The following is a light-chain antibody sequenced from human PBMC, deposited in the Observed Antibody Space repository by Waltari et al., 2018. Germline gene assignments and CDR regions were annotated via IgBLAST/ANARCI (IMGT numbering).Light chain of an antibody. CDR1: LRLVYDDGNTY. Sequence: DVMTQSPLSLPVTLGQSASISCRSPLRLVYDDGNTYLGWFHQRPGQSPRRLIYQVSRRDSGGPDRFSGSGSGTGFTLEISRVEAEDVGVYYCFQGTHWPRTFGPGTTLDIK. CDR3: FQGTHWPRT. CDR2: QVS. J-gene: IGKJ3*01. V-gene: IGKV2-30*01.